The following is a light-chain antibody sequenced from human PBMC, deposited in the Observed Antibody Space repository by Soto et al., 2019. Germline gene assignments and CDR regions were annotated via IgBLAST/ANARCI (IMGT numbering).Light chain of an antibody. V-gene: IGKV3-20*01. CDR3: QQYDSSPWT. CDR2: GAS. J-gene: IGKJ1*01. CDR1: QSVGSSF. Sequence: EIVVTQSPGTLSSSPGERASLSCRASQSVGSSFLAWYQQKPGQAPRLLIYGASSSATGIPDRFSGSGSGTDFTLNISRLEPEDFAVYYCQQYDSSPWTFGQGTKVDIK.